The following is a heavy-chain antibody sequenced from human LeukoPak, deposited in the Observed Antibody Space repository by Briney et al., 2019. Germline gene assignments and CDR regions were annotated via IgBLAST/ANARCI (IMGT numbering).Heavy chain of an antibody. CDR2: INWNGGST. D-gene: IGHD5-12*01. Sequence: GGSLRLSCAASGFTLDDYGMSWVRQAPGKGLEWVSGINWNGGSTGYADSVKGRFTISRDNAKNSLYLQMNSLRAEDTALYYCARDRIGYLYYYMDVWGKGTTVTVSS. J-gene: IGHJ6*03. CDR3: ARDRIGYLYYYMDV. CDR1: GFTLDDYG. V-gene: IGHV3-20*04.